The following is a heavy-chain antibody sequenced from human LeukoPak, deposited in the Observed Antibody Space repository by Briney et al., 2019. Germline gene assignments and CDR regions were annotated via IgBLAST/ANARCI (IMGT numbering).Heavy chain of an antibody. CDR1: GYTFTSYG. J-gene: IGHJ3*02. CDR3: ARDRRAAGYENAFDI. D-gene: IGHD6-13*01. V-gene: IGHV1-18*01. Sequence: ASVKVSCKGSGYTFTSYGISWVRQAPGQGLEWMGWISAYNGNTNYAQKLQGRVTMTTDTSTSTAYMELRSLRSDDTAVYYCARDRRAAGYENAFDIWGQGTMVTVSS. CDR2: ISAYNGNT.